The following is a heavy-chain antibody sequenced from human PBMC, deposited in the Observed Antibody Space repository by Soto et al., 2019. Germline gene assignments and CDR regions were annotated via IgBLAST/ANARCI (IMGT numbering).Heavy chain of an antibody. CDR1: GYSFTSYW. V-gene: IGHV5-51*01. D-gene: IGHD6-19*01. CDR3: ARGLSGWYYGMDV. CDR2: IYPGDSDT. J-gene: IGHJ6*02. Sequence: SLKISCKGSGYSFTSYWIGWVRQMPGKGLEWMGIIYPGDSDTRYSPSFQGQVTISRDDSKNIAYLQMNSLKTEDTAVYYCARGLSGWYYGMDVWGQGTTVTVSS.